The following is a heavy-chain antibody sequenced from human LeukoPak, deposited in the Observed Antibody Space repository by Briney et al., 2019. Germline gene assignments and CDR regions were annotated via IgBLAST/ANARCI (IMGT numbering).Heavy chain of an antibody. CDR2: ISSSSSYI. Sequence: PGGSLRLSCAASGFTFSSYSMNWVRQAPGKGLEWVSSISSSSSYIYYADSVKGRFTISRDNAKNSLYLQMNSLRAEDTAVYYCARDGLILPKVRGAQAYYYGMDVWGKGTTVTVSS. CDR3: ARDGLILPKVRGAQAYYYGMDV. CDR1: GFTFSSYS. V-gene: IGHV3-21*01. D-gene: IGHD3-10*01. J-gene: IGHJ6*04.